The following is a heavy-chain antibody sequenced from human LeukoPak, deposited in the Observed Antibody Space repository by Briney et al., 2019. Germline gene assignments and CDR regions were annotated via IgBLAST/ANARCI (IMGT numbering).Heavy chain of an antibody. J-gene: IGHJ4*02. CDR3: AGWDYSSFHDY. CDR1: GGSISSYY. D-gene: IGHD6-6*01. CDR2: IYYSGST. V-gene: IGHV4-59*12. Sequence: SETLSLTCTVSGGSISSYYWSWIRQPPGKGLEWIGYIYYSGSTNYNPSLKSRVTISVDTSKNQFSLKLSSVTAADTAVYYCAGWDYSSFHDYWGQGTLVTVSS.